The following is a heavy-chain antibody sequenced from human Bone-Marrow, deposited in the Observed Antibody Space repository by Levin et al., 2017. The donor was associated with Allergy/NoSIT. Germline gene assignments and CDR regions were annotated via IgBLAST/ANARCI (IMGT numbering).Heavy chain of an antibody. CDR2: MYSSGNN. CDR3: ARTIWGGYHGFDY. V-gene: IGHV4-61*01. J-gene: IGHJ4*02. Sequence: SETLSLTCTVSGGSVSISSYYWSWIRQPPGKGLEWIGNMYSSGNNNYNPSLQSRLTTSIDTAKRQFSLKLTSVTAADTAVYYCARTIWGGYHGFDYWGQGILVIVSS. CDR1: GGSVSISSYY. D-gene: IGHD3-16*01.